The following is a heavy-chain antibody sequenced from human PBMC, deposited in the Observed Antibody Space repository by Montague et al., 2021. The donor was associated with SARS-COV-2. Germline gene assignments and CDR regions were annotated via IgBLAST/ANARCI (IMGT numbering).Heavy chain of an antibody. CDR1: GFTFSSYI. V-gene: IGHV3-48*02. D-gene: IGHD4-17*01. CDR2: ISSGSSTI. CDR3: ARDRSHDYGPYYYGMDV. J-gene: IGHJ6*02. Sequence: SLTLSCVASGFTFSSYIMNSFRQAPAKGLEWVSYISSGSSTIYYPHSLKGRCTITRDNVKNSLYLQMNSLRDEDAAVYYCARDRSHDYGPYYYGMDVWGQGTTVTVSS.